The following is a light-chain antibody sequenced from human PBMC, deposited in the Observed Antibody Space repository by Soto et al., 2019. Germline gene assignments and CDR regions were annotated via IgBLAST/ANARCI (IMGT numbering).Light chain of an antibody. V-gene: IGLV2-14*01. CDR3: SSFTGTYTFV. J-gene: IGLJ1*01. CDR1: RSDVGDNKY. Sequence: QSVLTQPASVSGSPGQSISISCTGTRSDVGDNKYVSWYQHQPGKAPKLLIYEVSNRPSRVSNRFSGSKSGNTASLTISGLQAEDEADYYCSSFTGTYTFVFGAGTKV. CDR2: EVS.